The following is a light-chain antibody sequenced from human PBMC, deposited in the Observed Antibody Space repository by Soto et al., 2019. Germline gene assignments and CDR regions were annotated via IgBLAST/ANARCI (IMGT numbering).Light chain of an antibody. Sequence: DIQMTQSPSFVSASVGDRVTITCRASQSIDNWLAWYQQKPGKAPKLLIYDASTLESGVSSGFSGSGSGTEFTLTISSLRPDDFDTYYCQPYDTFPYTFGQGTKVDIK. J-gene: IGKJ2*01. V-gene: IGKV1-5*01. CDR1: QSIDNW. CDR3: QPYDTFPYT. CDR2: DAS.